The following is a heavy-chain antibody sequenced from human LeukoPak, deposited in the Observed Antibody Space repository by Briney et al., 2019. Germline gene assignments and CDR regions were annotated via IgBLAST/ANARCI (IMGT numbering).Heavy chain of an antibody. CDR1: GGTFSSYA. V-gene: IGHV1-69*04. Sequence: ASVKVSCKASGGTFSSYAISWVRQAPGQGLEWMGRIIPILGIANYAQKFQGRVTITADKSTSTAYMELSSLRSEDTAVYYCARIGDGYNYYFDYWGQGTLVTVSS. D-gene: IGHD5-12*01. CDR3: ARIGDGYNYYFDY. J-gene: IGHJ4*02. CDR2: IIPILGIA.